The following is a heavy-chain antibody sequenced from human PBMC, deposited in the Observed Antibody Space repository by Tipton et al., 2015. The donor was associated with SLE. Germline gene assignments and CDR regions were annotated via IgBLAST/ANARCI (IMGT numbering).Heavy chain of an antibody. Sequence: TLSLTCTVSGASISSNCYFWGWIRQPPGKGLDWIGSMYYSGTTGGGNYHNPSLESRVTISVDTSKNQLSLKLTSVTAADTSVYYCARGAKERITLVRVRPYYFDYWGQGSLVTVSS. D-gene: IGHD3-10*01. J-gene: IGHJ4*01. V-gene: IGHV4-39*02. CDR1: GASISSNCYF. CDR2: MYYSGTTGGGN. CDR3: ARGAKERITLVRVRPYYFDY.